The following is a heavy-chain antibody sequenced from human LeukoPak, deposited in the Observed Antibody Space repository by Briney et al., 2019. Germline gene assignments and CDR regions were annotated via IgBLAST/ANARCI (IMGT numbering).Heavy chain of an antibody. D-gene: IGHD6-13*01. CDR1: GFTFSSYW. Sequence: GGSLRLSCAASGFTFSSYWMTWVRQAPGKGLEWVATIKQDGSEKYYVDSVKGRFTISRDNAKNSLYLQMNSLRVEDTAVYYCAPGGSIWCPRPLYWGQGTLVIVSS. J-gene: IGHJ4*02. CDR2: IKQDGSEK. V-gene: IGHV3-7*01. CDR3: APGGSIWCPRPLY.